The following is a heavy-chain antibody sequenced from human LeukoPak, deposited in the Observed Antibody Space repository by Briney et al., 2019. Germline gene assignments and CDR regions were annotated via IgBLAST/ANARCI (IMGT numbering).Heavy chain of an antibody. V-gene: IGHV3-7*01. Sequence: PGGSLRLSCTASGFTFTTYWMSWVRQAPGKGLEWVANIKQDGSEKYYVDSVKGRFTISRDNAKNSLYLQMNSLRAEDTAVYYCASPWGMRDAFDIWGQGTMVTVSS. CDR1: GFTFTTYW. CDR3: ASPWGMRDAFDI. D-gene: IGHD3-16*01. CDR2: IKQDGSEK. J-gene: IGHJ3*02.